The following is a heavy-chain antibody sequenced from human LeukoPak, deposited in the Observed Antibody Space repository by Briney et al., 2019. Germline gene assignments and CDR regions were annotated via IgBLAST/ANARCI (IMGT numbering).Heavy chain of an antibody. J-gene: IGHJ4*02. CDR3: ARVGIAEEFDY. CDR2: IYYSGST. CDR1: GGSISSSSYY. D-gene: IGHD6-13*01. Sequence: SETLSLTCTVSGGSISSSSYYWGWIRQPPGEGLEWIGSIYYSGSTHYNPSLKSRVTISVDTSKNQFSLKLSSVTAADTAVYYCARVGIAEEFDYWGQGTLVTVSS. V-gene: IGHV4-39*07.